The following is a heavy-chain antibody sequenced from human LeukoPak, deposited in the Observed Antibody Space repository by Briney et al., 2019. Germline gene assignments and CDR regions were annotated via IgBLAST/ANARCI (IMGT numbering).Heavy chain of an antibody. CDR1: GASSATIC. CDR2: INHSGRT. CDR3: TRGRGKVFLACYNN. V-gene: IGHV4-34*01. Sequence: SERLSPAWPLDGASSATICWGCVRQPPGKGLEWIGEINHSGRTKYNPSLKSRATISVDTSKSQFSLHTWSVTAADTAVYYCTRGRGKVFLACYNNWGQETWVTVSS. D-gene: IGHD1-1*01. J-gene: IGHJ4*02.